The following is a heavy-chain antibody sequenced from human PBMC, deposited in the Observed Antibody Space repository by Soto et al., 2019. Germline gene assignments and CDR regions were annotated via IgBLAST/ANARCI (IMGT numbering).Heavy chain of an antibody. CDR1: GGSIRSGGYY. J-gene: IGHJ6*03. Sequence: ASETLSLTCPVSGGSIRSGGYYWSWIRQHPGKGLEWIGYIYYSGSTYYSPSLKSRVTISLDTSTNQFSLKLSSVTAADTAVYYCAREVTTSYYYYMDVWGKGTTVTVSS. CDR3: AREVTTSYYYYMDV. D-gene: IGHD4-17*01. V-gene: IGHV4-31*03. CDR2: IYYSGST.